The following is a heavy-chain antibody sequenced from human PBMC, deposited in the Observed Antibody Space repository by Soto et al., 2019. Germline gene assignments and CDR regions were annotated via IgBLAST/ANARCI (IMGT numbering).Heavy chain of an antibody. CDR2: IYYIGNT. V-gene: IGHV4-39*07. D-gene: IGHD2-2*01. CDR3: ARDCSSTSCYLPFDI. J-gene: IGHJ3*02. CDR1: GGSISSSSSY. Sequence: SETLSLTCTVSGGSISSSSSYWGWIRQPPGKGLEWVGSIYYIGNTYYNPSLKSRVTISVDTSKNQFSLKLSSVTAADTAVYYCARDCSSTSCYLPFDIWGQGTMVTVSS.